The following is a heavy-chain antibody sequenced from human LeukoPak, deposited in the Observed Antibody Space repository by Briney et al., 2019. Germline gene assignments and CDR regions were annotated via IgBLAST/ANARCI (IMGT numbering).Heavy chain of an antibody. CDR2: IDANAKTT. CDR1: GFTFSNYW. V-gene: IGHV3-74*01. CDR3: LTVVETTIAAFDI. J-gene: IGHJ3*02. Sequence: GGSLRLSCAASGFTFSNYWLHWVRQAPGKGLVWVSRIDANAKTTSYADSVKGRFTISTDNAKKTLYLQMNSLRVEDTAVYYCLTVVETTIAAFDIWGQGTMVTASS. D-gene: IGHD1-26*01.